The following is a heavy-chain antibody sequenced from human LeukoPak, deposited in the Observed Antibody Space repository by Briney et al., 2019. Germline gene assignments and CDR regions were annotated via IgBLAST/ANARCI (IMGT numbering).Heavy chain of an antibody. CDR1: GFTFNSYS. J-gene: IGHJ4*02. CDR2: ISPRSDVV. D-gene: IGHD3-9*01. CDR3: VRDNDWAFDY. Sequence: GESLTLSCTPSGFTFNSYSMNWVRQAPGKGLEWVSHISPRSDVVSYTDSVKGRFTISRDNAKNSLYLHMSNLRAEDMAVYYCVRDNDWAFDYWGQGTLVPVSS. V-gene: IGHV3-48*01.